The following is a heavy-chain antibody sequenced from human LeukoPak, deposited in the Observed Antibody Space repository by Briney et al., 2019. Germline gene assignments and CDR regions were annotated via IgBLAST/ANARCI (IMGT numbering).Heavy chain of an antibody. D-gene: IGHD5-12*01. V-gene: IGHV5-10-1*01. CDR1: GYSFTSYW. J-gene: IGHJ4*02. Sequence: GESLKISCKGSGYSFTSYWISWVRQMPGKGLEWMGRIDPSDSYTNYSPSFQGHVTISADKFISTAYLQWSSLKASDTAMYYCATSLRGYSGYDWNYWGQGTLVTVSS. CDR2: IDPSDSYT. CDR3: ATSLRGYSGYDWNY.